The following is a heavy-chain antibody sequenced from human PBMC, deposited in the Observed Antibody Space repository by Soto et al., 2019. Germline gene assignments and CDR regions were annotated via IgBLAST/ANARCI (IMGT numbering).Heavy chain of an antibody. CDR3: ARYGDHYFYYGMDV. CDR1: GFTFSNYS. V-gene: IGHV3-48*02. CDR2: ITSTSRTI. D-gene: IGHD4-17*01. Sequence: PGGSLRLSCAASGFTFSNYSMNWVRQAPGKGLEWVSYITSTSRTIYYADSVKGRFTISRDNAKNSLYLQMNSLRDEDTAVYYCARYGDHYFYYGMDVWGQGTTVTVSS. J-gene: IGHJ6*02.